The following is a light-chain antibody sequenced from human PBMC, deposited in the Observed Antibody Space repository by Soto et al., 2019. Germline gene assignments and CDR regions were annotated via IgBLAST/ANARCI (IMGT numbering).Light chain of an antibody. CDR2: AAS. V-gene: IGKV1-5*01. J-gene: IGKJ4*01. CDR3: QHYNTRSIA. CDR1: ENIFKY. Sequence: DIQMIQSPATLSASVGDRITITCRASENIFKYVAWYQQTSGSAPNLLIYAASDLESGVPSRFSGSGSGTEFSLNIDNLQPNDSATYYCQHYNTRSIAFGGGTKV.